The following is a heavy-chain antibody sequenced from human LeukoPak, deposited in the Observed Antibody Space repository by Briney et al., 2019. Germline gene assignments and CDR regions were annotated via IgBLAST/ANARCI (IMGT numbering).Heavy chain of an antibody. Sequence: ASVKVSCKASGYTFTSYAMHWVRQAPGQRLEWMGWINAGNGNTKYSQKFQGRVTITKDTSASTAYMELSSLGSEDTAVYYCARGSVWSFFDYWGQGTLVTVSS. CDR2: INAGNGNT. CDR1: GYTFTSYA. V-gene: IGHV1-3*01. J-gene: IGHJ4*02. D-gene: IGHD3-10*01. CDR3: ARGSVWSFFDY.